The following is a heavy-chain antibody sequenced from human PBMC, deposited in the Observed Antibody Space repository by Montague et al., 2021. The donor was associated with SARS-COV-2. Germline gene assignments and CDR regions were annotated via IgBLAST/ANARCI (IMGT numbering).Heavy chain of an antibody. Sequence: SETLSLTCAVSGGSFSGYYWSWIRQPPGKGLEWMGEINHSGSTNYNPSLKSRVTISVDTAKNQFSLKLSSVTAADTAVYYCTREGYQVLWSDYYYYGMDVWGQGTTVTVSS. V-gene: IGHV4-34*01. D-gene: IGHD2-2*01. J-gene: IGHJ6*02. CDR1: GGSFSGYY. CDR2: INHSGST. CDR3: TREGYQVLWSDYYYYGMDV.